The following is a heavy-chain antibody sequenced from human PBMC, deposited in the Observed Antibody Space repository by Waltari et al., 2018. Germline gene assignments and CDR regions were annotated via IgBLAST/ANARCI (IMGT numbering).Heavy chain of an antibody. Sequence: SIYYSGSTYYNPSLKSRVTISVDTSKNQFSLKLSSVTAADTAVYYCARQGQGQQLVRGPLDYWGQGTLVTVSS. D-gene: IGHD6-13*01. J-gene: IGHJ4*02. CDR3: ARQGQGQQLVRGPLDY. V-gene: IGHV4-39*01. CDR2: IYYSGST.